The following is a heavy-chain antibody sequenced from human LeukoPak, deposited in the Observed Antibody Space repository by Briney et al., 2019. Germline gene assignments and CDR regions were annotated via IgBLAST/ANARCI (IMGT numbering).Heavy chain of an antibody. CDR2: IDQDGTDK. Sequence: PGGSLRLSCAASGFTFSNAWMNWVRQAPGKGLQWVASIDQDGTDKLSVGAVKGRFIVSRDNARNSIYLEMSSLRPEDTAVYFCARGSLGWFDPWGQGTLVTVSS. V-gene: IGHV3-7*01. CDR1: GFTFSNAW. J-gene: IGHJ5*02. CDR3: ARGSLGWFDP. D-gene: IGHD7-27*01.